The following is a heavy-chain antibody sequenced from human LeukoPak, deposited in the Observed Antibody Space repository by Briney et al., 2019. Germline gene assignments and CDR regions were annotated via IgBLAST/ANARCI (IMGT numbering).Heavy chain of an antibody. V-gene: IGHV3-21*05. CDR1: GFTFSDYS. CDR3: ARAEDGRSLPSPFDS. Sequence: GGSLRLSCAASGFTFSDYSMNWVRQAPGKGLEWVSFISSRSNFIYYADSVKGRFTISRDNAKKSLYLQMNSLRVEDTGVYYCARAEDGRSLPSPFDSWGQGTLVPVSS. D-gene: IGHD1-26*01. CDR2: ISSRSNFI. J-gene: IGHJ4*02.